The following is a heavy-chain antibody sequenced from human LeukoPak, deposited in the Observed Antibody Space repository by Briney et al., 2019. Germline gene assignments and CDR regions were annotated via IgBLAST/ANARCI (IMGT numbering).Heavy chain of an antibody. D-gene: IGHD6-19*01. Sequence: SETLSLTCTVSGGSISSSSYYWGWIRQPPGKGLEWIGSIYYSGSTYYNPSLKSRVTISVDTSKNQFSLKLSSVAAADTAVYYCARDRRQWLVQALDYWGQGTLVTVSS. CDR1: GGSISSSSYY. CDR3: ARDRRQWLVQALDY. J-gene: IGHJ4*02. CDR2: IYYSGST. V-gene: IGHV4-39*07.